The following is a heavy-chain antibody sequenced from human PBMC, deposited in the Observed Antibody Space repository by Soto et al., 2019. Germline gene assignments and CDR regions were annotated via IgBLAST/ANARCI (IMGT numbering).Heavy chain of an antibody. CDR1: GGSISSNNW. D-gene: IGHD1-26*01. Sequence: QVQLQESGPGLVKPSGTLSLTCAVSGGSISSNNWWHWVRQPPGKGLAWIGEIYHSGGTNYSPSLKSRVTMSVDKSKNQFSLSLSSMTAADTAVYYCARERGAGTYQGFDFWGQGTLVTVSS. J-gene: IGHJ4*02. CDR2: IYHSGGT. V-gene: IGHV4-4*02. CDR3: ARERGAGTYQGFDF.